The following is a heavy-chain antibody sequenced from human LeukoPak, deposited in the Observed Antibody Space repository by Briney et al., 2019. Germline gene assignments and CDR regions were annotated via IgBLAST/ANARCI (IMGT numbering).Heavy chain of an antibody. CDR1: GFIFNAHS. Sequence: QPGGSLRLSCAASGFIFNAHSINWVRQAPGKGLEWVSYISGSGSSIDYADSVGGRFTIYRDSAKNSVYLQMNNLRAEDTAVYYCAKGTGVSAWLADYWGQGTLVTVSS. D-gene: IGHD6-19*01. J-gene: IGHJ4*02. CDR3: AKGTGVSAWLADY. CDR2: ISGSGSSI. V-gene: IGHV3-48*01.